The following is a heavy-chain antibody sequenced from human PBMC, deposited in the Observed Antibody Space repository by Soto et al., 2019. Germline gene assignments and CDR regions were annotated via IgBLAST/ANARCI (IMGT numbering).Heavy chain of an antibody. CDR1: GGPISSYY. V-gene: IGHV4-59*01. CDR3: ARLTKEYYYDSSGYFDY. J-gene: IGHJ4*02. CDR2: IYYSGST. D-gene: IGHD3-22*01. Sequence: SETLSLTCTVSGGPISSYYWSWIRQPPGKGLEWIGYIYYSGSTNYNPSLKSRVTISVDTSKNQFSLKLSSVTAADTAVYYCARLTKEYYYDSSGYFDYWGQGTLVTVSS.